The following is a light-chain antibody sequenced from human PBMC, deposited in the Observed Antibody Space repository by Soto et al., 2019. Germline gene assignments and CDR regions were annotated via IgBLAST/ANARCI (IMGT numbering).Light chain of an antibody. Sequence: DIVMTQSPDSLAVSLCERATINCKSSQSVLYSSNNKNYLAWYQKKPGQPPKLLIYWASTRESGVPDRFSGSWSGTDFTLTISSLQAEDVAVYYCQQYYSTLGTFGQGTKVEIK. CDR2: WAS. CDR1: QSVLYSSNNKNY. V-gene: IGKV4-1*01. J-gene: IGKJ1*01. CDR3: QQYYSTLGT.